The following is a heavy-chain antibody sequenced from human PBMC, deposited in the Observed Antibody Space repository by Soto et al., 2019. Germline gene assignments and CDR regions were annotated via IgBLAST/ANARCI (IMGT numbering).Heavy chain of an antibody. D-gene: IGHD3-10*01. Sequence: PSETLSLTCTVSGGSISSGGSYWTWIRQPPGKGLEWIGYIYYSGSTNYNPSLKSRVTISVDTSKNQFSLKLSSVTAADTAVYYCARRYGSAFDIWGQGTMVT. V-gene: IGHV4-61*08. CDR2: IYYSGST. J-gene: IGHJ3*02. CDR3: ARRYGSAFDI. CDR1: GGSISSGGSY.